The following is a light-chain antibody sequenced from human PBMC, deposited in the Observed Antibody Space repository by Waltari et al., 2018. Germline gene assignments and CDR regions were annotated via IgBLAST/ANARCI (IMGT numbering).Light chain of an antibody. CDR3: QVWESSVV. J-gene: IGLJ2*01. CDR2: DDS. Sequence: SYVLTQPPSVSVAPGQTARLTCGGDRIGRKSVHWYQQKPGQAPVLVVFDDSDRPSGISERFSGSISGPTATLTISRVEAGDEADYYCQVWESSVVFGGGTKLTVL. CDR1: RIGRKS. V-gene: IGLV3-21*02.